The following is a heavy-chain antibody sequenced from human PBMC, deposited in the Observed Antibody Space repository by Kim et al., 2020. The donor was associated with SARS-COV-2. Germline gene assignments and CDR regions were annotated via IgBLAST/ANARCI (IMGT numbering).Heavy chain of an antibody. D-gene: IGHD3-3*01. Sequence: LKSRVTITVDTSKNQLSLKLSSVPAADTAVYYCARGDTIFGVAINAFDIWGQGTMVTVSS. J-gene: IGHJ3*02. CDR3: ARGDTIFGVAINAFDI. V-gene: IGHV4-31*02.